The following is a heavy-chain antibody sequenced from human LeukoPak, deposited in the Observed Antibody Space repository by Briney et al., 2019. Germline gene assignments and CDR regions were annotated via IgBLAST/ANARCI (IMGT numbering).Heavy chain of an antibody. CDR1: GFTVSSNY. CDR2: IYNSGNT. CDR3: ARSYCSGGTCYPTYFDY. V-gene: IGHV3-66*01. Sequence: GGSLRLSCAVSGFTVSSNYMSWVRQAPGKGLEWVSVIYNSGNTYYADSVKGRFTISRDNSKNTLCFQMNSLRAEDTAVYYCARSYCSGGTCYPTYFDYWGQGTLVTVSS. J-gene: IGHJ4*02. D-gene: IGHD2-15*01.